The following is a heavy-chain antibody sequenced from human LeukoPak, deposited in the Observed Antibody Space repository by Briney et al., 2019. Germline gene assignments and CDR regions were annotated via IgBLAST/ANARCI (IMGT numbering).Heavy chain of an antibody. D-gene: IGHD1-1*01. CDR2: IGPADGAR. V-gene: IGHV1-46*01. Sequence: GASVKVSCKTSGYTFTRHYVHWVRRAPGQGLEWVGVIGPADGARSYAPRFQGRVTMTRDTSTSTVYMELSSLRSEDTAVYYCARDHSDTKPRPNWWFDPWGQGTLVIVSS. J-gene: IGHJ5*02. CDR3: ARDHSDTKPRPNWWFDP. CDR1: GYTFTRHY.